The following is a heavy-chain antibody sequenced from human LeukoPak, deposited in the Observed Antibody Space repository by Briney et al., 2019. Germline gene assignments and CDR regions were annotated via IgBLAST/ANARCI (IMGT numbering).Heavy chain of an antibody. D-gene: IGHD5-18*01. J-gene: IGHJ6*02. CDR2: ISYDGSNK. V-gene: IGHV3-30*18. CDR3: AKDHSGGYSYGYEIDYYYGMDV. Sequence: PGGSLRLSCAASGFTFSSYGMHWVRQAPGKGLEWVAVISYDGSNKYYADSVKGRFTISRDNSKNTLYLQMNSLRAEDTAVYYCAKDHSGGYSYGYEIDYYYGMDVWGQGTTVTVSS. CDR1: GFTFSSYG.